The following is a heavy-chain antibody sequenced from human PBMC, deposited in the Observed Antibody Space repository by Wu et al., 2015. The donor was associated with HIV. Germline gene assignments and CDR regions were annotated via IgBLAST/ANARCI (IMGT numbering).Heavy chain of an antibody. D-gene: IGHD5-12*01. CDR1: RDTFKRFA. J-gene: IGHJ6*02. V-gene: IGHV1-69*05. CDR2: INPLFGTT. Sequence: QVQLVQSGTEIKKPGSSVKVSCKASRDTFKRFAISWVRQAPGQGLEWMGGINPLFGTTKHAQKFQDRVTFTTDESKTTAYMELSSLRSEDTAVYYCARNTDSVATSLYSLGVWGHGTTVTVSS. CDR3: ARNTDSVATSLYSLGV.